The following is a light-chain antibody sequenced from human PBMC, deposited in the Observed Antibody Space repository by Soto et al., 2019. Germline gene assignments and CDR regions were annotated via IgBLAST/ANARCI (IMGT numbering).Light chain of an antibody. V-gene: IGKV1-8*01. CDR1: QGISSY. J-gene: IGKJ2*01. Sequence: IQMTQSPSTLSASVGDRVTITCRASQGISSYLAWYQQKPGKAPKLLIYAASTLQSGVPSRFSGSGSGTDFTLTISCLQSEDFATYYCQRYYSYPHTFGQGTKVDIK. CDR2: AAS. CDR3: QRYYSYPHT.